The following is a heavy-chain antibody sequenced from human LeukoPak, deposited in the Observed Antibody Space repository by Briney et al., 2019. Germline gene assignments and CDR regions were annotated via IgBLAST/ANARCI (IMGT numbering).Heavy chain of an antibody. CDR3: AEEGDYVWGSYRPPFDY. V-gene: IGHV3-33*06. CDR2: IWYDGSNK. Sequence: GGSLRLSCAASGFTFSSYGMHWVRQAPGKGLDWVAVIWYDGSNKYYADSVKGRFTISSDNSKNTLYLQMNSLRAEDTAVYYCAEEGDYVWGSYRPPFDYWGQGTLVTVSS. D-gene: IGHD3-16*02. CDR1: GFTFSSYG. J-gene: IGHJ4*02.